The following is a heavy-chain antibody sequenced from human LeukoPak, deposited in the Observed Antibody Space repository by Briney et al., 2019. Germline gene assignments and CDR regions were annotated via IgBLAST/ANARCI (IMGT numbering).Heavy chain of an antibody. Sequence: GASVKVSCKASGYTFTSYAVHWVRQAPGQRLEWMGWINAGNGNTKYSQKFQGRVTITRDTSASTAYMELSSLRSEDTAVYYCARGALYYYGSGSCFDYWGRGTLVTVSS. CDR3: ARGALYYYGSGSCFDY. V-gene: IGHV1-3*01. CDR2: INAGNGNT. J-gene: IGHJ4*02. D-gene: IGHD3-10*01. CDR1: GYTFTSYA.